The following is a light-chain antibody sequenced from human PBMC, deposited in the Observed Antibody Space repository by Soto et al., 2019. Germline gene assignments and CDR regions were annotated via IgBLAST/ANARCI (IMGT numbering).Light chain of an antibody. J-gene: IGKJ5*01. CDR3: QQDDILPIT. CDR1: QDIQRY. Sequence: EIQMTQSPSSLSASVGDRVTITCQASQDIQRYLNWYQQKPGKAPKLLMYESSILETGVPSRFSGSGSGTDFTLTISSLQPEDIATYFCQQDDILPITFGQGTRLEIK. CDR2: ESS. V-gene: IGKV1-33*01.